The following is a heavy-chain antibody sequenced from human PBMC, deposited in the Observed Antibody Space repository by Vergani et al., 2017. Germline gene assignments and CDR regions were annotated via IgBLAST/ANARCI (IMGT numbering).Heavy chain of an antibody. CDR1: GFTFSTYA. CDR3: AKDLGTSSGGGWFDP. J-gene: IGHJ5*02. D-gene: IGHD6-6*01. V-gene: IGHV3-23*01. Sequence: EVQLLESGGSLKQPGGSVRLSCAASGFTFSTYAMHWVRQAPGKGLEWVSALPGGGGSTYYADSFKGRFIISRDNAKNSLYLQMNSLRAEDTALYYCAKDLGTSSGGGWFDPWGQGTLVTVSS. CDR2: LPGGGGST.